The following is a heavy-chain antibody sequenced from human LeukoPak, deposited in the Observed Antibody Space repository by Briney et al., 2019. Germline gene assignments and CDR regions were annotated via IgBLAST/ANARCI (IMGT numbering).Heavy chain of an antibody. Sequence: ASVKVSCKASGGTFSSYAISWVRQAPGQGLEWMGRIIPILGIANYAQKFQGRVTITADKSTSTAYMELSSLRSEDTAVYYCARSLPDMITFGGVIEDAFDIWGQGTMVTVSS. CDR2: IIPILGIA. J-gene: IGHJ3*02. CDR1: GGTFSSYA. V-gene: IGHV1-69*04. CDR3: ARSLPDMITFGGVIEDAFDI. D-gene: IGHD3-16*02.